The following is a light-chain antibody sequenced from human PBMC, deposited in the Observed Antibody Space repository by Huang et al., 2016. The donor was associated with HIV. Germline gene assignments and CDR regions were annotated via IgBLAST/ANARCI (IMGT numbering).Light chain of an antibody. V-gene: IGKV3-15*01. J-gene: IGKJ2*01. Sequence: EIVMTQSPATLSVSPGERATLSCRASQSVSSNLAWYQQKPGQAPRLLIYGASTRATGIPARCSGGGSGTEFTLTISSLQSEDFAVYYCQQYNNWPPYTFGQGTKLEIK. CDR2: GAS. CDR1: QSVSSN. CDR3: QQYNNWPPYT.